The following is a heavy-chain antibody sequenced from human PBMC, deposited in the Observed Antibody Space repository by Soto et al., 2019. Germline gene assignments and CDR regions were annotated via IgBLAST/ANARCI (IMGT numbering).Heavy chain of an antibody. CDR1: GYSFTSYW. J-gene: IGHJ6*03. CDR2: IYPGDSDT. Sequence: GESLKISCKGSGYSFTSYWIGWVRQMPGKGLEWMGIIYPGDSDTRYSPSFQGQVTISADKSISTAYLQWSSLKASDTAMYYCARHPQDYSSGWYYYYMDVWGKGTTVTVSS. CDR3: ARHPQDYSSGWYYYYMDV. D-gene: IGHD3-10*01. V-gene: IGHV5-51*01.